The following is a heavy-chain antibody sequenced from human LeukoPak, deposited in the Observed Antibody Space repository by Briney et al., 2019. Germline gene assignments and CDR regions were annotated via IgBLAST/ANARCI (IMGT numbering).Heavy chain of an antibody. CDR1: GYTFTGYY. J-gene: IGHJ4*02. D-gene: IGHD3-16*02. CDR2: INPNSGGT. V-gene: IGHV1-2*06. Sequence: ASVKVSCKASGYTFTGYYMHWVRQAPGQGLEWMGRINPNSGGTNYAQKFQGRVTMTRDTSISTAYMELSRLRSDDTAVYYCARAAGGITFGGVIVTLWYFDYWGQGTLVTVSS. CDR3: ARAAGGITFGGVIVTLWYFDY.